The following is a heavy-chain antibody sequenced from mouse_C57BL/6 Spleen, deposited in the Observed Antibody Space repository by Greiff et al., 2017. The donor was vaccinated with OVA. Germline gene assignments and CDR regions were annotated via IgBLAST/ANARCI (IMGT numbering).Heavy chain of an antibody. CDR3: TRSLLRGYFDY. CDR2: IDPETGGT. J-gene: IGHJ2*01. Sequence: VQLQQSGAELVRPGASVTLSCKASGYTFTDYEMHWVKQTPVHGLEWIGAIDPETGGTAYNQKFKGKAILTADKSSSTAYMELRSLTSEDSAVYYCTRSLLRGYFDYWGQGTTLTVSS. D-gene: IGHD1-2*01. CDR1: GYTFTDYE. V-gene: IGHV1-15*01.